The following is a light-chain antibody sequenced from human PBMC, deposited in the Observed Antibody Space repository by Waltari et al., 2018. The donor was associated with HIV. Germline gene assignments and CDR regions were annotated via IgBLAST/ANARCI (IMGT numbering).Light chain of an antibody. CDR3: QQVHGPPWT. V-gene: IGKV1-12*01. CDR1: QTVSSW. J-gene: IGKJ1*01. CDR2: AAS. Sequence: IEMTQSPSLVSAAVCDRVTLTCRTSQTVSSWLAWYQQTPGKAPELLISAASSLQSGVSLRFTGAGSGTNFSLTISSLQSEDFATYFCQQVHGPPWTFGQGTRVEL.